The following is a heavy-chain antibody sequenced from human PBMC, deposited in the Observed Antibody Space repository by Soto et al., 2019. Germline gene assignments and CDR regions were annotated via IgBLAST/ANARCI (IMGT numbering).Heavy chain of an antibody. V-gene: IGHV4-4*02. CDR1: GGSISSINC. D-gene: IGHD6-13*01. CDR3: ARTYSSSWPFDS. CDR2: TYHSGST. J-gene: IGHJ4*02. Sequence: QVQLQESGPGLVKPSGTLSLTCAVSGGSISSINCWSWVRQPPGKGLEWIGDTYHSGSTNYNPSLQSRVTISVDKSKNQFSLKLSSVTAAATAVYYCARTYSSSWPFDSWGQGTLVTVSS.